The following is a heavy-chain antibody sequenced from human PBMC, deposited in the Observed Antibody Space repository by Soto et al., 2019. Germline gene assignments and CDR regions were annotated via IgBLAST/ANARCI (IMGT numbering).Heavy chain of an antibody. D-gene: IGHD6-19*01. CDR1: GGSISSGGYY. V-gene: IGHV4-31*03. CDR2: IYYSGST. J-gene: IGHJ1*01. Sequence: QVQLQESGPGLVKPSQTLSLTCTVSGGSISSGGYYRRWIRQHPGKGLEWIGYIYYSGSTYYNPSLKSRVTISVDTSKNQFSLKLSCVTAADTAVYYCARALFSSGWTPPPVSHWGQGTLVTVSS. CDR3: ARALFSSGWTPPPVSH.